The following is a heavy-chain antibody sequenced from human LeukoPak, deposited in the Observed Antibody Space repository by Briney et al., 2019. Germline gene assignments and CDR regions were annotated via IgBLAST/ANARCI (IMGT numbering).Heavy chain of an antibody. CDR2: IYSSGST. CDR1: GGSISIYY. Sequence: SETLSLTCTVSGGSISIYYWSWIRQPAGKGLEWIWRIYSSGSTNYNPSLKSRVTISVDTSKNQFSLKLSSVTAADTAVYYCARVHCSGGSCYSYKVGKNAFDIWGQGTMVTVSS. J-gene: IGHJ3*02. V-gene: IGHV4-4*07. CDR3: ARVHCSGGSCYSYKVGKNAFDI. D-gene: IGHD2-15*01.